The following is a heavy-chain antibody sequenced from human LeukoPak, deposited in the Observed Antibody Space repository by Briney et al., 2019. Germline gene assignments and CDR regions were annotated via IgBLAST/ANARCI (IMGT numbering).Heavy chain of an antibody. J-gene: IGHJ5*02. Sequence: PSETLSLTCAVYGGSFSGYYWSWIRQPPGKGLEWIGEINHSGSTNYNPSLKSRVTISVDTSKNQFSLKLSSVTAADTAVYYCARGYCSGGSCLNRFDPWGQGTLVTVSS. CDR3: ARGYCSGGSCLNRFDP. V-gene: IGHV4-34*01. D-gene: IGHD2-15*01. CDR2: INHSGST. CDR1: GGSFSGYY.